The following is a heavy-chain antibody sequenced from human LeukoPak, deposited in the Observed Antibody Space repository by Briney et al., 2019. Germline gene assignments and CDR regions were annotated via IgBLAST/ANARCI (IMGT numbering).Heavy chain of an antibody. D-gene: IGHD6-19*01. CDR2: ISWNSGSI. CDR3: AKDISSYSSGWSYFDY. J-gene: IGHJ4*02. CDR1: GFTFDDYA. Sequence: GRSLRLSCAASGFTFDDYAMHWVRQAPGKGLEWVSGISWNSGSIGYADSVKGRFTISRDNAKNSLYLQMNSPRAEDTALYYCAKDISSYSSGWSYFDYWGQGTLVTVSS. V-gene: IGHV3-9*01.